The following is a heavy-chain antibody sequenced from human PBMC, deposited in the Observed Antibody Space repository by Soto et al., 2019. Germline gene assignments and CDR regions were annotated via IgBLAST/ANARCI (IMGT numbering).Heavy chain of an antibody. J-gene: IGHJ4*02. D-gene: IGHD2-2*01. CDR1: SGSISSSNW. CDR3: ARADCSSTSCYQLDY. Sequence: QVQLQELGPGLVKPSGTLSLTCAVSSGSISSSNWWSWVRQPPGKGLEWIGEIYHSGSTNYNPSLKSRVTTSVDKSKIQFSLKLSSVTAADTAVYYCARADCSSTSCYQLDYWGQGTLVTVSS. V-gene: IGHV4-4*02. CDR2: IYHSGST.